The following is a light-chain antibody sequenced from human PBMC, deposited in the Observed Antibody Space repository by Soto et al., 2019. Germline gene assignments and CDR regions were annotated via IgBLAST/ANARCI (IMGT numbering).Light chain of an antibody. J-gene: IGKJ2*03. Sequence: DIQMTPSPSSLSASVGDIVTITCQASHDIRNDLNWYQQKKGQAPKLLISEASNVETGGPSRFSGIGAGTLFTLAGASFQSDDVATDYCQQCYVRPYSVGQGTKVDI. CDR1: HDIRND. V-gene: IGKV1-33*01. CDR3: QQCYVRPYS. CDR2: EAS.